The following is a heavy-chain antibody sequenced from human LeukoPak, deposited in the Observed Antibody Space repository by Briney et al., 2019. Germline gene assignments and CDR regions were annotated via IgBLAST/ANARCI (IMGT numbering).Heavy chain of an antibody. CDR3: SQIGELRIPHHY. Sequence: ASVKVSCKASGYTFTSYAMHWVRQAPGQGLEWMGGIIPIFGTANYAQKFQGRVTITADESTSTAYMELSSLRSEDTAVYYCSQIGELRIPHHYWGQGTLVTVSS. J-gene: IGHJ4*02. D-gene: IGHD3-10*01. CDR2: IIPIFGTA. CDR1: GYTFTSYA. V-gene: IGHV1-69*13.